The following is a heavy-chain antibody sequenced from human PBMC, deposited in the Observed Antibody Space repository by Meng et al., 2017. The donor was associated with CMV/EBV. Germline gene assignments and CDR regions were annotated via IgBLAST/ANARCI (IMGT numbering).Heavy chain of an antibody. CDR1: GGSISSGDYY. D-gene: IGHD6-6*01. CDR2: IYYSGST. Sequence: HVQLEESGPGLLKPRXXXXXXCXVSGGSISSGDYYWSWIRQPPGKGLEWIGYIYYSGSTYYNPSLKSRVTISVDTSKNQCSLKLSSVTAADTAVYYCARDNISSSGAFDIWGQGTMVTVSS. V-gene: IGHV4-30-4*08. J-gene: IGHJ3*02. CDR3: ARDNISSSGAFDI.